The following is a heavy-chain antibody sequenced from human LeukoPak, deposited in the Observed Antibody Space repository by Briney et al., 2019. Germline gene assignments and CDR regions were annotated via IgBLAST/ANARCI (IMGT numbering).Heavy chain of an antibody. Sequence: ASVKVSCKASGYTFTSYAMHWVRQAPGQRLEWMGWINTGNGNTKYSQKFQGRVTITRDTSANTTYMELSSLRSEDTAVYYCARDYYDILTGYPQSMDVWAKGPRSPSPQ. CDR1: GYTFTSYA. J-gene: IGHJ6*04. V-gene: IGHV1-3*04. CDR3: ARDYYDILTGYPQSMDV. D-gene: IGHD3-9*01. CDR2: INTGNGNT.